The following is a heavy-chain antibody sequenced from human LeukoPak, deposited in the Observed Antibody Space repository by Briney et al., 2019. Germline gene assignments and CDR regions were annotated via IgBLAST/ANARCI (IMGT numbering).Heavy chain of an antibody. J-gene: IGHJ4*02. CDR3: ARDVMLTMIVLDY. D-gene: IGHD3-22*01. CDR1: GYTFTSYY. CDR2: INPSGGST. Sequence: ASVKVSCKASGYTFTSYYMHWVRRAPGQGLKWMGIINPSGGSTSYAQKFQGRVTMTRDTSTSTVYMELSSLRSEDTAVYYCARDVMLTMIVLDYWGQGTLVTVSS. V-gene: IGHV1-46*01.